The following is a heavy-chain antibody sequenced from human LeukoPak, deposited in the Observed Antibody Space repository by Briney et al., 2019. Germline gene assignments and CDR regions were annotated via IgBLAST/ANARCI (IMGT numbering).Heavy chain of an antibody. CDR2: IYYSGST. CDR3: ASGVSSGYSSYYYYYGMDV. CDR1: GGSISSYY. D-gene: IGHD3-22*01. J-gene: IGHJ6*02. V-gene: IGHV4-59*01. Sequence: SETLSLTCTVSGGSISSYYWSWIRQPPGTGLEWIGYIYYSGSTNYNPSLKRRVTISVDTSKKQFSLKLSSVTAADAAVYYCASGVSSGYSSYYYYYGMDVWGQGTTVTVSS.